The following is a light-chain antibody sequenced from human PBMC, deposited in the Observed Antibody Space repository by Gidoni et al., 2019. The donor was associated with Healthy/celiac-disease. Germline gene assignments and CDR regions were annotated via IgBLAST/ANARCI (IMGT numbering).Light chain of an antibody. CDR2: DAS. V-gene: IGKV3-11*01. Sequence: EIVLTQSPATLSLSPGERATLSCRASPSVSSYLAWYQQKPGQAPRLLIYDASTRATGIPARFSGSGSVTDFTLTISSLEPEDFAVYYCHQRSNWPPTFGGGTKVEIK. J-gene: IGKJ4*01. CDR3: HQRSNWPPT. CDR1: PSVSSY.